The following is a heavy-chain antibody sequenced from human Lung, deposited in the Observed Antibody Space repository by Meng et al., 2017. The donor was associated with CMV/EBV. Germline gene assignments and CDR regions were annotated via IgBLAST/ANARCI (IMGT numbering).Heavy chain of an antibody. J-gene: IGHJ4*02. CDR1: GGSISSSSYY. CDR3: ARPDDSSGWYMPFDY. Sequence: GSXRLSCTVSGGSISSSSYYWGWIRQPPGKGLEWIGSIYYSGSTYYNPSLKSRVTISVDTSKNQFSLKLSSVTAADTAVYYCARPDDSSGWYMPFDYWGQGXLVTVSS. D-gene: IGHD6-19*01. V-gene: IGHV4-39*01. CDR2: IYYSGST.